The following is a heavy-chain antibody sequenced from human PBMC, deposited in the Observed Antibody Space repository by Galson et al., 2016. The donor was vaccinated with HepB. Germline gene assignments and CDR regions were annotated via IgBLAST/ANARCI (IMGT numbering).Heavy chain of an antibody. J-gene: IGHJ4*02. CDR3: ATRLRAPAN. CDR2: ISSSSEAI. Sequence: SLRLSCAASGFTFSTDAMSWVRQAPGKGLEWVSGISSSSEAIYYADSAKSRFTISRDNSKNALYLQLNSLRAEDTAVYYCATRLRAPANWGQGAQVTVSS. CDR1: GFTFSTDA. V-gene: IGHV3-23*01. D-gene: IGHD1-26*01.